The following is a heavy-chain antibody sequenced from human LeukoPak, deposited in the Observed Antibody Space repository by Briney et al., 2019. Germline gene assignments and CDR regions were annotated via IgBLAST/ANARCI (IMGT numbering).Heavy chain of an antibody. CDR1: GYSFINYW. CDR2: IYPGDSDT. Sequence: GESLKISCKASGYSFINYWIGWVRQMPGKGLEWMGIIYPGDSDTRYSPSFQGQVTISADKSISTAYLQWGSLKASDTAMYYCARSQGYCSGGSCLQGDWFDPWGQGTLVTVSS. V-gene: IGHV5-51*01. J-gene: IGHJ5*02. CDR3: ARSQGYCSGGSCLQGDWFDP. D-gene: IGHD2-15*01.